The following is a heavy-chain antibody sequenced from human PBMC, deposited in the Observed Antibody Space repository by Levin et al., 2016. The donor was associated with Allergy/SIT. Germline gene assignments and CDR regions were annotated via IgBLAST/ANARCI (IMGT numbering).Heavy chain of an antibody. CDR3: ACGSDHLGFFHH. Sequence: WIRQPPGKGLEWVAVISVEGTYRYVADSMQGRLTISRSNSKNTLFLQINSPRAEDTAVYYCACGSDHLGFFHHWGQGTPVTVSS. D-gene: IGHD2-21*01. CDR2: ISVEGTYR. V-gene: IGHV3-30*03. J-gene: IGHJ1*01.